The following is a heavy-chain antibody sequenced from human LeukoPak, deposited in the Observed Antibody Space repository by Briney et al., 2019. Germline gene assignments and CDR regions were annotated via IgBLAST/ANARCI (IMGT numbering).Heavy chain of an antibody. D-gene: IGHD3-10*01. CDR2: IYYSGST. CDR3: TYGFDI. Sequence: SETLSLTCTVSGGSISSHRHFWGWIRQPPGRGLEWIANIYYSGSTYSNPSLRSRVTISVDTSKNQFSLKLSSVTAADTAVYYCTYGFDIWGQGTMVTVSS. CDR1: GGSISSHRHF. J-gene: IGHJ3*02. V-gene: IGHV4-39*07.